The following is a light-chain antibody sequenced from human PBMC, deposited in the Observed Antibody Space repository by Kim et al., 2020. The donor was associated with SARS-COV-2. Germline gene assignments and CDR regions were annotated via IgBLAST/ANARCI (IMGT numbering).Light chain of an antibody. CDR3: QQYYSYWT. J-gene: IGKJ1*01. Sequence: SGSVGDRVTITCRASGNINNLLAWYQQKPGKGPNLLIYEASSLERGVPLRFSGSGSGTEFTITISSLQPDDFATYYCQQYYSYWTFGQGTKVDIK. CDR2: EAS. CDR1: GNINNL. V-gene: IGKV1-5*03.